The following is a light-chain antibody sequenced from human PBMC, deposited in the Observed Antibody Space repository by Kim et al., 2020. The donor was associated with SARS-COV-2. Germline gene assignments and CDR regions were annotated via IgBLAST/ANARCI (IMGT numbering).Light chain of an antibody. CDR3: AGLDDSLNAGV. Sequence: QSVLTQPPSVSGTPGQWVTISCSGSSFNLGTNSVHWYQQLPGAAAGVLIYKNNQRPSCVPDRLSGSKSGTSASLAIIGLQSADEGDDYYAGLDDSLNAGVFGGGTQLTVL. J-gene: IGLJ3*02. CDR2: KNN. V-gene: IGLV1-44*01. CDR1: SFNLGTNS.